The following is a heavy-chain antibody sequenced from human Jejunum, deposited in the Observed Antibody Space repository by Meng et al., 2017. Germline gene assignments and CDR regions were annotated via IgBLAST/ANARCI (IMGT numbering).Heavy chain of an antibody. V-gene: IGHV3-74*01. D-gene: IGHD3-10*01. Sequence: GESLKISCAASGFTFSKYWMHWVRQAPGKGLVWVSLINGDGSSTAYADSVKGRFTISRDNAKNTLYLQMNSLRSDDTAVYYCARGGVSGQLLTRLAYWGQGTLVTVSS. CDR2: INGDGSST. CDR1: GFTFSKYW. J-gene: IGHJ4*02. CDR3: ARGGVSGQLLTRLAY.